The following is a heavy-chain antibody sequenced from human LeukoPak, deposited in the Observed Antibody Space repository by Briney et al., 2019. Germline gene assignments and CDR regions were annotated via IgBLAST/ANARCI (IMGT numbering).Heavy chain of an antibody. J-gene: IGHJ1*01. D-gene: IGHD3-10*01. Sequence: GGSLRLSCAASGFTFSSYAMSWVRRAPGEGLGGGSTIICGGGTTYYSDSVRGRFTISRDNSNNTLYLQMNSLRAEDTAVFYCAKGSGDFQHWGQGTLVTVSS. CDR2: IICGGGTT. CDR3: AKGSGDFQH. V-gene: IGHV3-23*01. CDR1: GFTFSSYA.